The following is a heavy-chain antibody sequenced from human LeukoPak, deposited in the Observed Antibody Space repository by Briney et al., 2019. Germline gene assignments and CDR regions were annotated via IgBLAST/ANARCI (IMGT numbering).Heavy chain of an antibody. CDR1: GFTFSSYS. CDR2: IYYSGST. Sequence: GSLRLSCAASGFTFSSYSMNWVRQPPGKGLEWIGSIYYSGSTYYNPSLKSRVTISVDTSKNQFSLKLSSVTAADTAVYYCARSQWSPIQAGDYWGQGTLVTVSS. D-gene: IGHD2-21*01. V-gene: IGHV4-39*07. CDR3: ARSQWSPIQAGDY. J-gene: IGHJ4*02.